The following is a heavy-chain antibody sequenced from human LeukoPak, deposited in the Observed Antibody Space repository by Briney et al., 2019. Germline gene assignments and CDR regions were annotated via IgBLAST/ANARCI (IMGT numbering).Heavy chain of an antibody. CDR3: AKRGSSGWRDAFDI. CDR2: IHGGGGGK. CDR1: GFTFSSFA. D-gene: IGHD6-19*01. Sequence: GGSLRLSCAASGFTFSSFAMSWVRQAPGKGLEWVSAIHGGGGGKYYADYVRGRFTISRDNSKNTLYLQMNSLRAEDTAVYYCAKRGSSGWRDAFDIWGQGTMVTVSS. J-gene: IGHJ3*02. V-gene: IGHV3-23*01.